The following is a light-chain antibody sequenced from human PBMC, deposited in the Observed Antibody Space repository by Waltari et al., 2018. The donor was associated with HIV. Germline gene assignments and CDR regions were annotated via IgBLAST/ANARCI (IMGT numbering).Light chain of an antibody. CDR3: QQYDNLPLT. V-gene: IGKV1-33*01. Sequence: DVQITQSQSSLSASAGDRVTITCQPSQDISNYLNWYQQKPGKAPKLLIYDASNLETGVPSRFSGSGSGTDFTFTISSLQPEDIATYYCQQYDNLPLTFGGGTKVEIK. CDR1: QDISNY. J-gene: IGKJ4*01. CDR2: DAS.